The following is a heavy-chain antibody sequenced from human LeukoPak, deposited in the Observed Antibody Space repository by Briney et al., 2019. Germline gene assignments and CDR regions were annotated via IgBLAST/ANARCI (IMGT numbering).Heavy chain of an antibody. D-gene: IGHD6-6*01. V-gene: IGHV4-61*02. J-gene: IGHJ4*02. CDR1: GGSISSGSYY. CDR2: IYTSGST. Sequence: SQTLSLTCTVSGGSISSGSYYWSWIRQPAGKGLEWIGRIYTSGSTNYNPSLKSRVTISVDTSKNQFSLKLSSVTAADTAVYYCARDNSSSGYYFDYWGQGTLVTVSS. CDR3: ARDNSSSGYYFDY.